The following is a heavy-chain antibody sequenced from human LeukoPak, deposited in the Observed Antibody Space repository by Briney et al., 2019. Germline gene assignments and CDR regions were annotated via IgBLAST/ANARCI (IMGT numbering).Heavy chain of an antibody. CDR2: IRYDGSNK. CDR3: AKGMKQWLAPVDY. D-gene: IGHD6-19*01. V-gene: IGHV3-30*02. Sequence: GGSLRLSCGASGFTFSTYGMHWVRQAPGKGLEWVAFIRYDGSNKYNADSVKGRFTISRDNSKNTLYLQMNSLRAEDTAVYYCAKGMKQWLAPVDYWGKGTLVTVSS. CDR1: GFTFSTYG. J-gene: IGHJ4*02.